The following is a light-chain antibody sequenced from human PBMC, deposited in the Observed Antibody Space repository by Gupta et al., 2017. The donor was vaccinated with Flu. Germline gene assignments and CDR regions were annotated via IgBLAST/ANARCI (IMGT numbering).Light chain of an antibody. CDR3: QQYYDNPPT. V-gene: IGKV1-16*01. CDR2: AAS. J-gene: IGKJ2*01. CDR1: QGISNS. Sequence: LSAVVGDRVTITCRASQGISNSLVWFQQKPGKAPQSLIFAASTLLSGVPSRFSDGGSGKVFTLTISSLQPEDSETYYCQQYYDNPPTFGQGTKMEIK.